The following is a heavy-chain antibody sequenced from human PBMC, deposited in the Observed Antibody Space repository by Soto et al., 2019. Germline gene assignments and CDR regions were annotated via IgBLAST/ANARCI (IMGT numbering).Heavy chain of an antibody. D-gene: IGHD3-16*01. J-gene: IGHJ4*02. CDR2: TYYRSKWYN. CDR1: GDSVSGNSAA. CDR3: EREFPYYESSDSYFDY. V-gene: IGHV6-1*01. Sequence: PSQTLSLTCAISGDSVSGNSAAWNWIRQSPSRGLEWLGRTYYRSKWYNDYAVSVKSRITVTPDTSKNQFSLHLNSVTPEDTAVYYCEREFPYYESSDSYFDYWGQGALV.